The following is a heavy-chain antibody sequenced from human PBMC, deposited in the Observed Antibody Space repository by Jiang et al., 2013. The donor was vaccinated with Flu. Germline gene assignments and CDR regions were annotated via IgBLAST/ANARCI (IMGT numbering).Heavy chain of an antibody. V-gene: IGHV4-34*01. D-gene: IGHD6-13*01. CDR1: GESFSVYY. Sequence: LLKPSETLSLTCAVYGESFSVYYWNWIRQPPGKGLEWIGEISHSGSTYYNPSLKSRVTTSTDTSKNQISLKLRSATAADTAVYYCARLHSGSSSWLYYYYYGMDVWGQGATVTVSS. CDR3: ARLHSGSSSWLYYYYYGMDV. CDR2: ISHSGST. J-gene: IGHJ6*02.